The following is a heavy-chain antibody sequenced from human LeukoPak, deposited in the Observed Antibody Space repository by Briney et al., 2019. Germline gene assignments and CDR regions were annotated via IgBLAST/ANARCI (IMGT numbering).Heavy chain of an antibody. CDR2: IGGTGRDT. CDR3: ATLSDRNFYYSYGLDV. V-gene: IGHV3-23*01. CDR1: GFTFSNYL. Sequence: GGSLRLSCAASGFTFSNYLMSWVRQAPGKGLDWVSGIGGTGRDTYYADSVKGRFTISGDNAKNSLNLQMNSLRAEDTAVYYCATLSDRNFYYSYGLDVWGQGTTVTVS. D-gene: IGHD1-14*01. J-gene: IGHJ6*02.